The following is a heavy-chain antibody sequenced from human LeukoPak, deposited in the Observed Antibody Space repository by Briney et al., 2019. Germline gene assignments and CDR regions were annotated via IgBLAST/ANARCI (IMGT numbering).Heavy chain of an antibody. V-gene: IGHV3-30-3*01. CDR3: ARDSLVVVVAYYFDY. J-gene: IGHJ4*02. D-gene: IGHD2-15*01. Sequence: GRSLRLSCAASGFTFSSYAMHWVRQAPGKGLEWVAVISYDGSNKYYAYSVKGRFTIARANSKNTLYLQMNSLRAEDTAVYYCARDSLVVVVAYYFDYWGQGTLVTVSS. CDR2: ISYDGSNK. CDR1: GFTFSSYA.